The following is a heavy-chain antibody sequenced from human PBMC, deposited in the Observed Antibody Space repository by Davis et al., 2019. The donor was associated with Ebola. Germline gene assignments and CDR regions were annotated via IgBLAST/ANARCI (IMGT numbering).Heavy chain of an antibody. J-gene: IGHJ4*02. Sequence: SETLSLTCIVSGGSISSHYWSWIRQPPGKGLEWIGYVYITGNTNYNPSLKSRVTISVDTSKNQFSLRLNSVTAADTAVYYCARGYTVVDLDYWGQGTLVTVSS. CDR2: VYITGNT. D-gene: IGHD4-23*01. CDR3: ARGYTVVDLDY. V-gene: IGHV4-59*11. CDR1: GGSISSHY.